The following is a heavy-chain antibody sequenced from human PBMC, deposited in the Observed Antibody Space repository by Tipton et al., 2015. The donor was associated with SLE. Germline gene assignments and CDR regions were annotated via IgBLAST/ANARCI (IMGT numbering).Heavy chain of an antibody. CDR1: GGSFSGYY. V-gene: IGHV4-34*01. Sequence: LRLSCAVYGGSFSGYYWSWIRQPPGKGLEWIGEINHSGSTNYNPSLKSRVTISVDTSKNQFSLKLSSVTAADTAVYYCARSGEYSSGYPDAFDIWGQGTMVTVSS. CDR3: ARSGEYSSGYPDAFDI. D-gene: IGHD3-22*01. J-gene: IGHJ3*02. CDR2: INHSGST.